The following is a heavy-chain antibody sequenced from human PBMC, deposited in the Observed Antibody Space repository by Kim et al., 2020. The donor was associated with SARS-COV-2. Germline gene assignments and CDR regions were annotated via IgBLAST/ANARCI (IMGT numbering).Heavy chain of an antibody. D-gene: IGHD3-10*01. CDR1: GGSISSSSYY. CDR3: AVDGVRGVITDY. V-gene: IGHV4-39*01. CDR2: IYYSGST. J-gene: IGHJ4*02. Sequence: SETLSLTCTVSGGSISSSSYYWGWIRQPPGKGLEWIGSIYYSGSTYYNPSLKSRVTISVDTSKNQFSLKLSSVTAADTAVYYCAVDGVRGVITDYWGQGTLVTVSS.